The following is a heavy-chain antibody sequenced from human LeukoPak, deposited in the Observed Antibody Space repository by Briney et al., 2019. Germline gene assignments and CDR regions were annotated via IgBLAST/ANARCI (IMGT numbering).Heavy chain of an antibody. Sequence: GESLKISCQASGYDFANFWIGWVRQMLGKGLDWMGIIYPGDSDTRYSPSFQGQVTISADKSISTAYLQWTSLKASDTAMYYCATQGTLTPHNAFDDWGQGTMVTVSS. CDR2: IYPGDSDT. D-gene: IGHD2-15*01. J-gene: IGHJ3*01. CDR1: GYDFANFW. V-gene: IGHV5-51*01. CDR3: ATQGTLTPHNAFDD.